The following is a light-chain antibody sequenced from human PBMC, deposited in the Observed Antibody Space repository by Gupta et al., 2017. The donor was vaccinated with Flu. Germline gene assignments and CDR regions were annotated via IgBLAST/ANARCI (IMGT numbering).Light chain of an antibody. CDR2: GAA. CDR1: QNIKKY. CDR3: QLSDSRPWT. Sequence: PSSLSASVGDRVTITCRASQNIKKYLNWYRQKAGEAPRLLIYGAATLKSGVPSRIYGSGFGTDFTLNISRLQTEEFATYYCQLSDSRPWTFGQGTEVEIK. J-gene: IGKJ1*01. V-gene: IGKV1-39*01.